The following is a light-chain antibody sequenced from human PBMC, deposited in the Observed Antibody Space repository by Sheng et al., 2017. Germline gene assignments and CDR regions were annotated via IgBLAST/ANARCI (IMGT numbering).Light chain of an antibody. Sequence: DIQMTQSPPSLSASVGDRVTITCRASQTVRSWLAWYQQKPGKAPKLLVYQASTLQSGVPSRFSGSGSGTDFTLTITSLQPEDFATYYCQQYYSYPMSFGPGTKVDIK. J-gene: IGKJ3*01. CDR2: QAS. CDR3: QQYYSYPMS. CDR1: QTVRSW. V-gene: IGKV1-5*03.